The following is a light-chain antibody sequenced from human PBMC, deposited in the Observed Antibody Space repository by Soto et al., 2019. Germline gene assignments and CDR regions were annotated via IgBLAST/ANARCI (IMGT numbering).Light chain of an antibody. J-gene: IGLJ2*01. CDR1: SSDIGSYKL. CDR3: SSYTSSNTLV. CDR2: DVS. V-gene: IGLV2-14*02. Sequence: QSVLTQPASVSGSPGQSITISCTGTSSDIGSYKLVSWHQQHPGKAPKVMIYDVSNRPSGVSNRFSGSKSGNTASLTISGLQAEDEADYYCSSYTSSNTLVFGGGTKLTVL.